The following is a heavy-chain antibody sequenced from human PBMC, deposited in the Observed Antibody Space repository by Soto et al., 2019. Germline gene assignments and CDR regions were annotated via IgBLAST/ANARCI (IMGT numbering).Heavy chain of an antibody. CDR1: GYTLTELS. Sequence: GASVKVSCKVSGYTLTELSMHWVRQAPGKGLEWMGGFDPEDGETIYAQKFQGRVTMTEDTSTDTAYMELSSLRSEDTAVYYCAKVSLYSSGYSKPQDYWGQGTLVTVYS. J-gene: IGHJ4*02. D-gene: IGHD3-22*01. CDR2: FDPEDGET. CDR3: AKVSLYSSGYSKPQDY. V-gene: IGHV1-24*01.